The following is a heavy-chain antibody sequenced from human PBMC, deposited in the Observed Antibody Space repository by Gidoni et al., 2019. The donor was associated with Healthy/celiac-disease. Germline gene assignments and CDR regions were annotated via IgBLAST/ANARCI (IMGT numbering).Heavy chain of an antibody. V-gene: IGHV1-69*01. J-gene: IGHJ3*02. Sequence: QVQLVQSGDEVKKQGSSVKVSCKASGGTFSSYAISWVRQAPGQGLEWMGGSIPIFGTANYSQKFQGRVTITADESTSTSYMELSSLRSEDTAVYYCARDPSSSYDAFDIWGQGTMVTVSS. D-gene: IGHD6-6*01. CDR1: GGTFSSYA. CDR2: SIPIFGTA. CDR3: ARDPSSSYDAFDI.